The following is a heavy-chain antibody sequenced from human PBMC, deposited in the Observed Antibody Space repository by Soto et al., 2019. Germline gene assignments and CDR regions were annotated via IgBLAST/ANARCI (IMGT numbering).Heavy chain of an antibody. CDR3: ARRARPDFYYMDV. CDR2: ISSNGVGT. V-gene: IGHV3-64*01. J-gene: IGHJ6*03. Sequence: GGSLSLSCAASGFTLSGYAMDWVHQAPGKGLEYVSGISSNGVGTYYANSVQGRFTISRDNSKNTVYLQMGSLRPEDMAVYYCARRARPDFYYMDVWGKGTTVTVSS. D-gene: IGHD6-6*01. CDR1: GFTLSGYA.